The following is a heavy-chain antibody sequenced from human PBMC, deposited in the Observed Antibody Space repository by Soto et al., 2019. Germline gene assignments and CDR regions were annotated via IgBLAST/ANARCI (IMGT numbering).Heavy chain of an antibody. CDR3: XXXXXXXXXXXXXXXXXFDY. Sequence: QVQLVESGGGVVQPGRSLRLSCAASGFTFSSYGMHWXXXXXXXXXXXXXXXXYDGSNTYYADSVKGRFTISRDNSKXXXXXXXXXXXXXXXXXXXXXXXXXXXXXXXXXXXXXFDYWGQGTLVTVSS. V-gene: IGHV3-30*03. CDR2: XXYDGSNT. CDR1: GFTFSSYG. J-gene: IGHJ4*02.